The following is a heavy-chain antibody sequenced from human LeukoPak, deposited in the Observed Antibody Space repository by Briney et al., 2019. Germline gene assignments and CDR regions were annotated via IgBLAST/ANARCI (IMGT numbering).Heavy chain of an antibody. CDR3: AKSGAYVIDY. Sequence: GGSLRLSCAASGFTFSNYAMSWVRQAPGKGLEWVSFISSSGGTTYYADSVKGRFTISRDNSKNTLYLQMNCLKVEDTAIYYCAKSGAYVIDYWGQGTLVTVSS. J-gene: IGHJ4*02. CDR2: ISSSGGTT. V-gene: IGHV3-23*01. CDR1: GFTFSNYA. D-gene: IGHD3-10*02.